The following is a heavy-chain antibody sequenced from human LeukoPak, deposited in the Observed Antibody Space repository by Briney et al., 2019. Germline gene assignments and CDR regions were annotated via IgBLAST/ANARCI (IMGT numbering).Heavy chain of an antibody. CDR1: GGSISSSSYY. J-gene: IGHJ5*02. D-gene: IGHD1-26*01. CDR3: ARLRYSGELGPELIAVWFDP. V-gene: IGHV4-39*01. Sequence: SETLSLTCTVSGGSISSSSYYRGWIRQPPGKGLEWIGSIYYSGSTYYNPSLKSRVTISVDTSKNQFSLKLSSVTAADTAVYYCARLRYSGELGPELIAVWFDPWGQGTLVTVSS. CDR2: IYYSGST.